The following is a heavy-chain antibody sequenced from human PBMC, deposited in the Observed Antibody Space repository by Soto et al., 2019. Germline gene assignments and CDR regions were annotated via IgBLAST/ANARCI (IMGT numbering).Heavy chain of an antibody. V-gene: IGHV3-30*18. J-gene: IGHJ4*02. D-gene: IGHD2-15*01. CDR1: GLSLSSYA. CDR2: MSYDETKK. CDR3: AKDRRDGDFMHILVVDF. Sequence: QVQLVESGGGVVQPGGSLRLSFETPGLSLSSYAMHWVRQAPGKGLEWVALMSYDETKKYYADSVKGRFTISRDTSKNTLFLQMNNLRVEDTAVYYCAKDRRDGDFMHILVVDFWGQGALVTVSS.